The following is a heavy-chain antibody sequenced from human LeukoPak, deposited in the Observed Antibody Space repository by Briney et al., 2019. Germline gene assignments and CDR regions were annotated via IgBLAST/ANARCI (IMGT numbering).Heavy chain of an antibody. D-gene: IGHD4-11*01. CDR1: GGSISSSSYY. V-gene: IGHV4-39*07. Sequence: PSETLSLTCTVSGGSISSSSYYWGWIRQPPGKGLEWIGSIYYSGSTYYNPSLKSRVTISVDTSKNQFSLKLSSVTDADTAVYYCARDDYSNYEFNWFDPWGQGTLVTVSS. CDR2: IYYSGST. CDR3: ARDDYSNYEFNWFDP. J-gene: IGHJ5*02.